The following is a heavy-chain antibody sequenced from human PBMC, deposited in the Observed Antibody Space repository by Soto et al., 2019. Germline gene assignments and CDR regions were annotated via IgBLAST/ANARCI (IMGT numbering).Heavy chain of an antibody. V-gene: IGHV3-30*15. Sequence: VGSLRLSGAASGFTFNSYAMHWVRQAPGKGLEWLAVISYDGATQYYGDTVKGRFTISRDNSKNTLFLHMGRLRAEDTAMYYCATKARVTNYLYYGMDVWGLGTTVTVSS. D-gene: IGHD2-21*02. CDR3: ATKARVTNYLYYGMDV. J-gene: IGHJ6*02. CDR1: GFTFNSYA. CDR2: ISYDGATQ.